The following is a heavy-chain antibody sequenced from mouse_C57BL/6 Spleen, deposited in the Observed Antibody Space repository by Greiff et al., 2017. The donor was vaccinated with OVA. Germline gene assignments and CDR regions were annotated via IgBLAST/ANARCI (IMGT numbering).Heavy chain of an antibody. Sequence: EVKLMESGGDLVKPGGSLKLSCAASGFTFSSYGMSWVRQTPDKRLEWVATISSGGSYTYYPDSVKGRFTISRDNAKNTLYLQMSSLKSEDTAMYYCARHRDYSNYEYAMDYWGQGTSVTVSS. CDR2: ISSGGSYT. CDR1: GFTFSSYG. CDR3: ARHRDYSNYEYAMDY. V-gene: IGHV5-6*01. J-gene: IGHJ4*01. D-gene: IGHD2-5*01.